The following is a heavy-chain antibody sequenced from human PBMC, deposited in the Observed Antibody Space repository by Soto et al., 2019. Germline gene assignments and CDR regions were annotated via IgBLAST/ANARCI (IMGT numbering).Heavy chain of an antibody. CDR1: GFTFSSYA. CDR2: ISGSGGST. Sequence: EVQLLESGGGLVQPGGSLRLSCAASGFTFSSYAMNWVRQAPGKGLEWVSVISGSGGSTYYADYVKGRFTISRDNSKNTLDLQMNSLRAEDTAVYYGAGRSSGWYFDYWGQGTLVTVSS. D-gene: IGHD6-19*01. CDR3: AGRSSGWYFDY. J-gene: IGHJ4*02. V-gene: IGHV3-23*01.